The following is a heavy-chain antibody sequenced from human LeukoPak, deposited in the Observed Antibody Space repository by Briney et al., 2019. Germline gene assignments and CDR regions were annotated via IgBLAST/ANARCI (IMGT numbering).Heavy chain of an antibody. CDR3: ARVPAASKNWFDP. CDR1: GGTFSSYA. J-gene: IGHJ5*02. CDR2: IIPIFGTA. V-gene: IGHV1-69*01. Sequence: SVKVSCKASGGTFSSYAISWVRQAPGQGLEWMGGIIPIFGTANYAQKFQGRVTITADESTSTAYMELSSLRSEDTAVYYCARVPAASKNWFDPWGQGTLVTVPS. D-gene: IGHD2-2*01.